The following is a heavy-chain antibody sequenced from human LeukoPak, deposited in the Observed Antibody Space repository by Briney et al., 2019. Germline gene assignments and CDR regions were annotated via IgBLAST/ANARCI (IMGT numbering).Heavy chain of an antibody. D-gene: IGHD3-22*01. CDR1: GGSISSYY. CDR2: IYYSGST. Sequence: KPSETLSLTCTVSGGSISSYYWSRIRQPPGKGLEWIGYIYYSGSTIYNPSLKSRVTISVDTSKNQFSLKLSSVTAADTAVYYCARIEYYYDSSGYYPEYFQHWGQGTLVTVSS. J-gene: IGHJ1*01. CDR3: ARIEYYYDSSGYYPEYFQH. V-gene: IGHV4-59*01.